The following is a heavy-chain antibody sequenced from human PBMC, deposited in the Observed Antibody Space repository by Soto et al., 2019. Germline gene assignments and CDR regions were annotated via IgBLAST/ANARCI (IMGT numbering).Heavy chain of an antibody. CDR1: GFTFSSYA. Sequence: SVKVSCKASGFTFSSYAISWVRQAPGQGLEWMGGIIPIFGTENYAQKFQGRVTITADKSTSTAYIELSSLRSEETAVYYCASDGSSPYYYYGMDVWGQGTTVPVSS. J-gene: IGHJ6*02. D-gene: IGHD1-26*01. V-gene: IGHV1-69*06. CDR3: ASDGSSPYYYYGMDV. CDR2: IIPIFGTE.